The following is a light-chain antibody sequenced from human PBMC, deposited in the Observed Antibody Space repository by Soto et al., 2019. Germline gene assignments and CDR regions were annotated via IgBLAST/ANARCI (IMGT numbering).Light chain of an antibody. CDR2: GAS. CDR1: QSISSD. CDR3: QQYHDWPPIT. J-gene: IGKJ3*01. V-gene: IGKV3-15*01. Sequence: EVVMTQSPGTLSLSAGERATVSCRASQSISSDLAWYQQKPGQAPRLLIYGASTRATDIPARFSGGGSGTEFTLTISRLQSEDSAIYYCQQYHDWPPITFGPGTKVHIK.